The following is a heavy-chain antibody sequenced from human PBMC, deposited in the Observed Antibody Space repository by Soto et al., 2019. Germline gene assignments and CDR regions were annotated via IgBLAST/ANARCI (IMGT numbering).Heavy chain of an antibody. D-gene: IGHD2-15*01. CDR2: INAGNGNT. Sequence: QAPGQRLEWMGWINAGNGNTKYSQKFQGRVTITRDTSASTAYMELSSLRSEDTAVYYCARDHCSGGSCYHFDYWGQGTLVTVSS. V-gene: IGHV1-3*01. J-gene: IGHJ4*02. CDR3: ARDHCSGGSCYHFDY.